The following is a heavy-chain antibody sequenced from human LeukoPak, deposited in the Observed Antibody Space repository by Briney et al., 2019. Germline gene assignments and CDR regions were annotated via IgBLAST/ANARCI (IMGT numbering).Heavy chain of an antibody. CDR1: GHMFSDYW. CDR3: ARRGLGYYDNSGYNPDVFDV. D-gene: IGHD3-22*01. Sequence: GESLKISCKGSGHMFSDYWIGWVRQMPGKGLEWIGIVYPGDSDTRYSPSFQGQVTISADKSINTAYLQWSSLKASDIAMYYCARRGLGYYDNSGYNPDVFDVWGQGTVVAVSS. V-gene: IGHV5-51*01. CDR2: VYPGDSDT. J-gene: IGHJ3*01.